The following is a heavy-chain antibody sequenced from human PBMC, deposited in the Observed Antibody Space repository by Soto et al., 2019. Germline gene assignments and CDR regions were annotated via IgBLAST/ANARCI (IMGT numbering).Heavy chain of an antibody. J-gene: IGHJ4*02. Sequence: QITLKESGPTVVKPTEPLTLTCTFSGFSLTTSGVGVGWVLQSPGKAPEWLALIYWDDDKRYSTSLNSRLIITKDTSKNQVVLTMANVDRADTATYYCAHRVLRTVFGLVTTTAIYFDFWGPGTPVVVSS. CDR1: GFSLTTSGVG. CDR2: IYWDDDK. D-gene: IGHD3-3*01. CDR3: AHRVLRTVFGLVTTTAIYFDF. V-gene: IGHV2-5*02.